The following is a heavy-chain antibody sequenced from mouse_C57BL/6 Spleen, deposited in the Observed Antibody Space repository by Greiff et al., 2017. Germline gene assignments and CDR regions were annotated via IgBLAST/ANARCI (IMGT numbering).Heavy chain of an antibody. D-gene: IGHD2-2*01. V-gene: IGHV14-2*01. CDR1: GFNIKDYY. CDR3: AREDYGYDGFAY. Sequence: VQLQQSGAELVKPGASVKLSCTASGFNIKDYYMPWVKQRTEQGLEWIGRIDPEAGETKYAPKFQGKATITADTSSNTAYLQLSSLTSEDTAVYYCAREDYGYDGFAYWGQGTLVTVSA. J-gene: IGHJ3*01. CDR2: IDPEAGET.